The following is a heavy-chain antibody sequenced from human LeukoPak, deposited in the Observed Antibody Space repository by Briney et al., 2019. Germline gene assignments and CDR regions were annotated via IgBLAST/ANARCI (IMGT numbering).Heavy chain of an antibody. V-gene: IGHV4-61*10. CDR1: GGSVSSASYY. J-gene: IGHJ4*02. CDR2: IYPSGTT. D-gene: IGHD6-13*01. Sequence: PSETLSLTCSVSGGSVSSASYYWSWIRQPAGKGLEWIGHIYPSGTTNYNPSLKSRVTISIDTSKNQFSLKLSSVTAADTAVYYCARVDSSNWYEYRGYFDYWGQGTLVTVSS. CDR3: ARVDSSNWYEYRGYFDY.